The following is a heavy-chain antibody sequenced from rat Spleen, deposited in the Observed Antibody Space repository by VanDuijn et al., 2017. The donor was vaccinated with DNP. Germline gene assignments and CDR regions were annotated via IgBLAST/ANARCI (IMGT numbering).Heavy chain of an antibody. CDR2: IVYDGSSS. Sequence: EVQLVESGGGLVQPGRSLKLSCAASGVTFSDYSMAWVRQAPKKGLEWVATIVYDGSSSYYGDSVTGRFTISRDNAKSTLYLQMNSLRSDDMATYYCARHIWTGYYFDYWGQGVMVTVSS. CDR1: GVTFSDYS. D-gene: IGHD5-1*01. J-gene: IGHJ2*01. CDR3: ARHIWTGYYFDY. V-gene: IGHV5-22*01.